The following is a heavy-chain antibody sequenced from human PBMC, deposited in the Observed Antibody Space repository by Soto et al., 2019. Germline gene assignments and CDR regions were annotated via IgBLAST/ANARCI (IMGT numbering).Heavy chain of an antibody. Sequence: QVQLVQSGAEVKKPGSSVKVSCKASGGTFSSYTISWVRQAPGQGLEWMGRIIPTLGIANYAQKFQGRVKITEDKSTSKAYMELSSLRSEDTAVYYCARDARSSFDWFDPWGQGTLVTVSS. J-gene: IGHJ5*02. CDR3: ARDARSSFDWFDP. V-gene: IGHV1-69*08. CDR2: IIPTLGIA. CDR1: GGTFSSYT.